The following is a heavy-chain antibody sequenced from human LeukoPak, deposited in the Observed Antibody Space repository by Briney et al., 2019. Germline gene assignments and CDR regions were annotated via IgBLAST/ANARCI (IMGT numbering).Heavy chain of an antibody. J-gene: IGHJ4*02. V-gene: IGHV3-23*01. CDR2: ISDGGLST. CDR1: GFTFNNYA. CDR3: AKSEYQLSPFDY. Sequence: GGSLRLSCAGSGFTFNNYAMSWVRQAPGKGLEWVSAISDGGLSTHYADSVKGRFTISRDNANNTLFLQMSSLRAEDTALYYCAKSEYQLSPFDYWGQGTLVTVSS. D-gene: IGHD2-2*01.